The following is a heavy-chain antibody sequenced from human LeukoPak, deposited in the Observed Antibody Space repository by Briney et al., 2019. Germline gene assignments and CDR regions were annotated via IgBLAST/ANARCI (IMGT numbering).Heavy chain of an antibody. CDR2: ISYDGSNK. CDR1: GFTFSSYG. Sequence: PGRSLRLSCAASGFTFSSYGMHWVRQAPGKGLEWVAVISYDGSNKYYADSVKGRFTICRDNSKNTLYLQMNSLRAEDTAVYYCAKDLFRRTYYDILTGYLGFDYWGQGTLVTVSS. J-gene: IGHJ4*02. V-gene: IGHV3-30*18. D-gene: IGHD3-9*01. CDR3: AKDLFRRTYYDILTGYLGFDY.